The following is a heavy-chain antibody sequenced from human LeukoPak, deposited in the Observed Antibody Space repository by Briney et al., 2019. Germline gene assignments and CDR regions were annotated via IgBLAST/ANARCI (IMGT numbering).Heavy chain of an antibody. J-gene: IGHJ4*02. CDR2: IHSDATST. CDR1: GFTFSSYW. V-gene: IGHV3-74*01. CDR3: AKDADSLGLFDY. D-gene: IGHD2-15*01. Sequence: PGGSLRLSCGASGFTFSSYWMHWVRRASGKGLVWVSRIHSDATSTSYADSVKGRFTISRDNAKNTMYLQMNSLRAEDTAVYYCAKDADSLGLFDYWGQGTLVTVSS.